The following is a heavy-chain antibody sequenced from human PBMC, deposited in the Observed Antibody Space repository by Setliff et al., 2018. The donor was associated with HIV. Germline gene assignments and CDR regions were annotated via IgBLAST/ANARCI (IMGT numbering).Heavy chain of an antibody. CDR1: GGSISSGGYY. J-gene: IGHJ4*02. CDR2: IYCSGST. Sequence: PSETLSLTCTVSGGSISSGGYYWSWIRQHPGKGLEWIGYIYCSGSTYYNPSLKSRVTISVDTSKNQFSLKLSSVTAADTAVYYCARDSGWYFVDYWGQGTLVTVSS. D-gene: IGHD6-19*01. V-gene: IGHV4-31*03. CDR3: ARDSGWYFVDY.